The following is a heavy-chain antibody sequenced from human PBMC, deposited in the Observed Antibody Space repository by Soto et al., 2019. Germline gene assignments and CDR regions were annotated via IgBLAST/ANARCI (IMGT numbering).Heavy chain of an antibody. CDR1: GGTFSSYA. V-gene: IGHV1-69*01. J-gene: IGHJ5*02. CDR2: IIPIFGTA. CDR3: ARERGARDGNWFDP. Sequence: QVQLVQSGAEVKKPGSSVKVSCKASGGTFSSYAISWVRQAPGQGLEWMGGIIPIFGTANYAQKFQGRVTITADESTSTAYMERSSLRSEDTAVYYCARERGARDGNWFDPWGQGTLVTVSS.